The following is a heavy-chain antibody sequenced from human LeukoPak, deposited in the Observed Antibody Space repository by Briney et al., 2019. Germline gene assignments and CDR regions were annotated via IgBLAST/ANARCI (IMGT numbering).Heavy chain of an antibody. Sequence: VGSLRLSCAASRFTLINHAMICVRQAPGKGLEWVSSISRRSSANYTDSVKGRFTISRDNAKNSLYLQVNSLRAEDTALYYCARRAGESSGWSHFDNWGKGTLVTVSS. CDR1: RFTLINHA. CDR3: ARRAGESSGWSHFDN. J-gene: IGHJ4*02. D-gene: IGHD6-19*01. V-gene: IGHV3-69-1*02. CDR2: ISRRSSA.